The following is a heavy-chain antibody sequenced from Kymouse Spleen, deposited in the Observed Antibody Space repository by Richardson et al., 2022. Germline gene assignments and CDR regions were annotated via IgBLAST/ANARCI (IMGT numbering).Heavy chain of an antibody. CDR1: GGSFSGYY. D-gene: IGHD3-10*01. CDR2: INHSGST. V-gene: IGHV4-34*01. J-gene: IGHJ4*02. CDR3: ARGPYYYGSGSPLDY. Sequence: QVQLQQWGAGLLKPSETLSLTCAVYGGSFSGYYWSWIRQPPGKGLEWIGEINHSGSTNYNPSLKSRVTISVDTSKNQFSLKLSSVTAADTAVYYCARGPYYYGSGSPLDYWGQGTLVTVSS.